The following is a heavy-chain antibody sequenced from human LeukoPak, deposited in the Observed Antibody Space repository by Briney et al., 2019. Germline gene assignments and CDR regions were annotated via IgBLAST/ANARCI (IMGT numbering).Heavy chain of an antibody. Sequence: GESLKISCKGSGYSFISYWIGWVRQMPGKGLEWMGIIYPGDSDTRYSPSFQGQVTISADKSISTAYLQWSSLKASDTAMYYCARAAGYSSGWYPSDYWGQGTLVTVSP. V-gene: IGHV5-51*01. CDR3: ARAAGYSSGWYPSDY. J-gene: IGHJ4*02. CDR1: GYSFISYW. D-gene: IGHD6-19*01. CDR2: IYPGDSDT.